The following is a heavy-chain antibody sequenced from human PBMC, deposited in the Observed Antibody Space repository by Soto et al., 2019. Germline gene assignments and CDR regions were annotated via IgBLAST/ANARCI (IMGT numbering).Heavy chain of an antibody. Sequence: PGGSLRLSCAASGFTFDDYAVHWVRQAPGKGLEWVSTISWNSGRIGYADSVKGRFTISRDNAKNSLYLQMNSLRAEDTALYYCAKDITAARAYAFDIWGQGTMVTGSS. CDR3: AKDITAARAYAFDI. CDR1: GFTFDDYA. D-gene: IGHD6-13*01. J-gene: IGHJ3*02. V-gene: IGHV3-9*01. CDR2: ISWNSGRI.